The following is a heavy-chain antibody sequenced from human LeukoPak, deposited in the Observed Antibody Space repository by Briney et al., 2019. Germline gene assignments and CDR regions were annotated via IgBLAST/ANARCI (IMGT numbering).Heavy chain of an antibody. Sequence: SVTVSFKCSVGSFRRYAFAWVRQPPGQGLGWMGGIMPVLDTGSYAQGFQGRVTITADRPTRTAYMELRSLRPEDTALYYCAARDNGNDLLSYHAMDVWGNGTTVTVSS. CDR2: IMPVLDTG. J-gene: IGHJ6*04. V-gene: IGHV1-69*06. D-gene: IGHD1-1*01. CDR3: AARDNGNDLLSYHAMDV. CDR1: VGSFRRYA.